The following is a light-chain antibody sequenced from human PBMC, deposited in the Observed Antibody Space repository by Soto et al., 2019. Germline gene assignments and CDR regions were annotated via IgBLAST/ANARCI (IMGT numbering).Light chain of an antibody. CDR1: ESVSSY. CDR3: QQRSNWPPLT. J-gene: IGKJ4*01. V-gene: IGKV3-11*01. CDR2: DAS. Sequence: EIVLTQSPETLSLSPGERDTLSCRASESVSSYLAWYQQKPGQAPRLLIYDASNRATGIPARFSGSGSGTDFTLTISSLEPEDFAVYYCQQRSNWPPLTFGGGTKVEIK.